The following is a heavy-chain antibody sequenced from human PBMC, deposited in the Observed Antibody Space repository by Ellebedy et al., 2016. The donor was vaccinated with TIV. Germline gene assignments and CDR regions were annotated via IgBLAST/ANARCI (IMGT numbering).Heavy chain of an antibody. V-gene: IGHV3-7*01. D-gene: IGHD1-1*01. CDR3: TKDGSGTMNF. Sequence: GESLKISCAVSGFTFSTSWMSWVRQAPGQGLEWVANINGDGNERYYVDSVEGRFTISRDNTRNSLYLQMNSLRADDTAVYYCTKDGSGTMNFWGQGTLVTVSS. CDR1: GFTFSTSW. J-gene: IGHJ4*02. CDR2: INGDGNER.